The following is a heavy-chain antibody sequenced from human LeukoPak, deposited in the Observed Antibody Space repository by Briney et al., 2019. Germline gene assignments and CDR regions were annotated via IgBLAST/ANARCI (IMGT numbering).Heavy chain of an antibody. D-gene: IGHD2-2*01. CDR2: IYYSGST. Sequence: SETLSLTCTVSGGSISSYYWSWIRRPPGKGLEWIGYIYYSGSTNYNPSLKSRVTISVDTSKNQFSLKLSSVTAADTAVYYCARGRAGGYCSSTSCLFDYWGQGTLVTVSS. CDR1: GGSISSYY. J-gene: IGHJ4*02. V-gene: IGHV4-59*01. CDR3: ARGRAGGYCSSTSCLFDY.